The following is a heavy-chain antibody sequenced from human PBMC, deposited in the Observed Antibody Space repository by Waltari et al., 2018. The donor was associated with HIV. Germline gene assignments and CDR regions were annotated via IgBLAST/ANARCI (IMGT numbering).Heavy chain of an antibody. CDR1: CITFSPYA. V-gene: IGHV3-30*04. Sequence: VQLVESGGGVVQPGRSLRPSCAASCITFSPYAIHWVRQAPGKVLELVAIISYGGRNKYYADSVKGRFTISRDNSKNTVYLQMNSLRGEDTAVYYCARDGHFYDSRPLDYWGQGTLVTVSS. J-gene: IGHJ4*02. D-gene: IGHD3-22*01. CDR2: ISYGGRNK. CDR3: ARDGHFYDSRPLDY.